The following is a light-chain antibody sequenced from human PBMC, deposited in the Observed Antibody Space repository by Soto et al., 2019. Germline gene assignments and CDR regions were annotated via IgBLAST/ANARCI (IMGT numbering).Light chain of an antibody. CDR3: QQYEGSPLT. Sequence: VLTQSPATLSLSPGDRATLSCRASQSVSSYLVWYQQKPCQAPRLLIYGESSRATGIPDRLSGSGSGTDLTLTISRLEPEDFAVYYCQQYEGSPLTFGGGTKVDI. CDR1: QSVSSY. V-gene: IGKV3-20*01. J-gene: IGKJ4*01. CDR2: GES.